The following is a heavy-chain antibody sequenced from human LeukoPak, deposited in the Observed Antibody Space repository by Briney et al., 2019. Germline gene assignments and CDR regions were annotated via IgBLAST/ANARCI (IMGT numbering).Heavy chain of an antibody. CDR2: INPGDSDT. Sequence: RGESLKISCQASGHSFTSSWIGWARQMPGKGLEWMAIINPGDSDTRYSPSFQGQVTISADKSISTVYSQWGSLKASDTAMYYCARQPGAGWFGPWGQGTLVTVSS. V-gene: IGHV5-51*01. D-gene: IGHD3-10*01. J-gene: IGHJ5*02. CDR3: ARQPGAGWFGP. CDR1: GHSFTSSW.